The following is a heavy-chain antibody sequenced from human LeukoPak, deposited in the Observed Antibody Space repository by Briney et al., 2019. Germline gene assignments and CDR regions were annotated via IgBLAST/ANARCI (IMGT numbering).Heavy chain of an antibody. CDR1: GGSFSGYY. CDR2: INHSGST. D-gene: IGHD5-24*01. J-gene: IGHJ4*02. V-gene: IGHV4-34*01. Sequence: SETLSLTCAVYGGSFSGYYWSWIRQPPGKGLEWIGGINHSGSTNYNPSLKSRVTISVDTSKNQFSLKLSSVTAADTAVYYCARGSEDGYPGNYWGQGTLVTVSS. CDR3: ARGSEDGYPGNY.